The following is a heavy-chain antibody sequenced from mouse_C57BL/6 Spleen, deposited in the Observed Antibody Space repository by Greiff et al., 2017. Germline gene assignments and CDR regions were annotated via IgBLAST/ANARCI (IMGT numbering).Heavy chain of an antibody. CDR1: GFTFSDAW. CDR3: TRLYGNYSWFAY. D-gene: IGHD2-1*01. V-gene: IGHV6-6*01. J-gene: IGHJ3*01. CDR2: IRNKANNHAT. Sequence: EVQGVESGGGLVQPGGSMKLSCAASGFTFSDAWMDWVRQSPEKGLEWVAEIRNKANNHATYYAESVKGRFTISRDDSKSSVYLQMNSLRAEDTGIYYCTRLYGNYSWFAYWGQGTLVTVSA.